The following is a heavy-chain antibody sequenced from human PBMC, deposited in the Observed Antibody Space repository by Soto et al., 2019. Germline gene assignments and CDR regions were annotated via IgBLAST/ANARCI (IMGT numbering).Heavy chain of an antibody. J-gene: IGHJ4*02. CDR2: IIPIFGTA. Sequence: ASVKVSCKASGGTFSSYAISWVRQAPGQGLEWMGGIIPIFGTANYAQKFQGRVTITADESTSTAYMELSSLRSEDTAVYYCACPRVGYCSGGSCYLYYFDYWGQRTLVTVSS. D-gene: IGHD2-15*01. CDR1: GGTFSSYA. CDR3: ACPRVGYCSGGSCYLYYFDY. V-gene: IGHV1-69*13.